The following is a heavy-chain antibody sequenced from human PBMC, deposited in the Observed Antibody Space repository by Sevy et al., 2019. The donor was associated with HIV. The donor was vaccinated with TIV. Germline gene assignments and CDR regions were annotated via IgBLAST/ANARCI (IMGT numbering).Heavy chain of an antibody. CDR1: GFTFSSYA. V-gene: IGHV3-30-3*01. CDR2: ISYDGSNK. D-gene: IGHD3-22*01. CDR3: ARGGSGYYDSSGYYHDAFDI. J-gene: IGHJ3*02. Sequence: GGSLRLSCAASGFTFSSYAMHWVRQAPGKGLEWVAVISYDGSNKYYADSVKGRFTISRDISKNTLYLQMNSLRAEDTAVYYCARGGSGYYDSSGYYHDAFDIWGQGTMVTVSS.